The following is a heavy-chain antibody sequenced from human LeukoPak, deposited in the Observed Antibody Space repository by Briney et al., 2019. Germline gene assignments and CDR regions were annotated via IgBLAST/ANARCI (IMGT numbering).Heavy chain of an antibody. Sequence: GESLKISCKGSGYSFTNYWIGWVRQMPGKGLEWMGLIYPGDSDTRYSPSFQGQVTISADKSISTAYLQWSSLKASDTAMYYCARRGFCSGGSCFSAPFDLWGQGTLLTVSS. CDR3: ARRGFCSGGSCFSAPFDL. J-gene: IGHJ4*02. CDR2: IYPGDSDT. D-gene: IGHD2-15*01. V-gene: IGHV5-51*01. CDR1: GYSFTNYW.